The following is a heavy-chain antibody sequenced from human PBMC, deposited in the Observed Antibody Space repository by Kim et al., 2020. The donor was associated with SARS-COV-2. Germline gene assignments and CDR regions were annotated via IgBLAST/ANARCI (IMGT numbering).Heavy chain of an antibody. V-gene: IGHV3-30-3*01. J-gene: IGHJ6*02. CDR1: GFTFSSCA. D-gene: IGHD3-10*01. Sequence: GGSLRLSCAASGFTFSSCAIHWVRQAPGKGLEWVAVISYDGSNKNYVDSVKGRFTISRDNSKNTLYLQMNSLRAEDTALYHCARDPWSRLRGLTYSYYGMDVWGQGTTVTVSS. CDR2: ISYDGSNK. CDR3: ARDPWSRLRGLTYSYYGMDV.